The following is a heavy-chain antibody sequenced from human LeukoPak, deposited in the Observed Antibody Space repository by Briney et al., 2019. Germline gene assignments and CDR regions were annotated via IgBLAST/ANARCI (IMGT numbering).Heavy chain of an antibody. J-gene: IGHJ4*02. CDR2: ISGSGGST. D-gene: IGHD3-10*01. Sequence: GGSMRRSCAASGFTFSSYAMSWVRQTPGKGLEWVSAISGSGGSTYYADSVKGRFTISRDNSKNTLYLQMNSLRAEDTAVYYCAKDDTYYYGSGSAKDYWGQGTLVTVSS. CDR3: AKDDTYYYGSGSAKDY. V-gene: IGHV3-23*01. CDR1: GFTFSSYA.